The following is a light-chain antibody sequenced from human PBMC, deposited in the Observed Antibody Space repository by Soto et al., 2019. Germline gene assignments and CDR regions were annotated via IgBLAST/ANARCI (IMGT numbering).Light chain of an antibody. CDR2: DVS. Sequence: QSALTQPRSVSGSPGQSVTISCTGTRNDVGGYNYVSWFQQHPDKAPKLMIYDVSKWPSGVPDRFSGSKSGNTASLTISGLQAEDEADYYCCSYVGNYSWLFGGGTKVTVL. J-gene: IGLJ2*01. CDR3: CSYVGNYSWL. CDR1: RNDVGGYNY. V-gene: IGLV2-11*01.